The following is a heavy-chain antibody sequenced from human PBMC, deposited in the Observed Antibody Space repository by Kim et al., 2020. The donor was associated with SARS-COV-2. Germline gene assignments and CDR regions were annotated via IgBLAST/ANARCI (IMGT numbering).Heavy chain of an antibody. CDR3: VKATRELSSWFFDY. CDR1: GDSVSNNSAT. D-gene: IGHD6-13*01. CDR2: TYYRSKWYN. V-gene: IGHV6-1*01. Sequence: SQTLSLTCAISGDSVSNNSATWDWIRQSPSRGLEWLGRTYYRSKWYNDYAVSVQSRIIINPDTAKNQFSLQLNSVTPEDTAIYYCVKATRELSSWFFDYWGQGTLLTVSS. J-gene: IGHJ4*02.